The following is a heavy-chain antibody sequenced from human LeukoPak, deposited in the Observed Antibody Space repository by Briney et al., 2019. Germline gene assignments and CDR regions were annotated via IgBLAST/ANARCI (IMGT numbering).Heavy chain of an antibody. J-gene: IGHJ6*02. CDR1: GFTFSSXX. V-gene: IGHV3-48*04. Sequence: ASGFTFSSXXXXXVRQXPGKGXXXXXXXXXSSSTIYYADSVKGRFTISRDNAKNSLYLQMNSLRAEDTAVYYCARVKQWLVDPLYYYYGMDVWGQGTTVTVSS. CDR2: XXXSSSTI. D-gene: IGHD6-19*01. CDR3: ARVKQWLVDPLYYYYGMDV.